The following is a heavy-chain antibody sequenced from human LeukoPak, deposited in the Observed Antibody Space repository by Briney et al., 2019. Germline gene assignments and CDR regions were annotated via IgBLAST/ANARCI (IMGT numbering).Heavy chain of an antibody. CDR3: AREPFIAVAAVLDAFDI. V-gene: IGHV4-4*07. Sequence: PSETLSLTCTVSGGSISSYYWSWIRQPAGKGLEWIGRIYTSESTNYNPSLKSRVTMSVDTSKNQFSLKLSSVTAADTAVYYCAREPFIAVAAVLDAFDIWGQGTMVTVSS. CDR2: IYTSEST. J-gene: IGHJ3*02. CDR1: GGSISSYY. D-gene: IGHD6-19*01.